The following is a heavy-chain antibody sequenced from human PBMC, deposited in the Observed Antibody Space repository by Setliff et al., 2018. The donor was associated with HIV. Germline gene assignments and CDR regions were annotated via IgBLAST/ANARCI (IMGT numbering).Heavy chain of an antibody. Sequence: GGSLRLSCAASGFTFSNAWMSWVRQAPGKGLEWVGRIKSKTDGGTTDYAAPVKGRFTISRDDSKNTLYLQMNSLKTEDTAVYYCTTSYSSSWYDAFDIWGQGTMVTVSS. CDR1: GFTFSNAW. V-gene: IGHV3-15*01. CDR2: IKSKTDGGTT. CDR3: TTSYSSSWYDAFDI. D-gene: IGHD6-13*01. J-gene: IGHJ3*02.